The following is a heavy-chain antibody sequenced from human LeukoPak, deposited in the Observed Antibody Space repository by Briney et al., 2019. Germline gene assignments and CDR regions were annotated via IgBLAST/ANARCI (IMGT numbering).Heavy chain of an antibody. J-gene: IGHJ4*02. V-gene: IGHV4-31*03. CDR3: ARDRNYYDSSGYYFAN. CDR1: GGSISSGGYY. Sequence: SQTLSLTCTVSGGSISSGGYYWSWIRQHPGKGLEWIGYIYYSGNTNYNPSLKSRVTISVDTSKSQLSLKLNSVTAADTAVYYCARDRNYYDSSGYYFANWGQGTLVTVSS. CDR2: IYYSGNT. D-gene: IGHD3-22*01.